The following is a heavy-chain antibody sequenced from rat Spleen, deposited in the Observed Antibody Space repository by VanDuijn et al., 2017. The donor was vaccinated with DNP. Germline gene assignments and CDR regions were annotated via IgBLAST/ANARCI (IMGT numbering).Heavy chain of an antibody. J-gene: IGHJ2*01. CDR3: ARWNIGTSTLDY. CDR2: ISYSGTT. CDR1: GYSITSNY. Sequence: EVQLQESGPGLVKTSQSLSLTCSVTGYSITSNYWGWIRKLPGNKMEWIGYISYSGTTSYHPSLKSRISITRDTSKNQFFLQLSSVTTEDTATYYCARWNIGTSTLDYWGQGVMVTVSS. D-gene: IGHD1-5*01. V-gene: IGHV3-1*01.